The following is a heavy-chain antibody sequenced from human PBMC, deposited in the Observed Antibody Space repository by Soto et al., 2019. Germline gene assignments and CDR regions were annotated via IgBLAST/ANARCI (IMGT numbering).Heavy chain of an antibody. CDR1: GGSISSSNW. J-gene: IGHJ4*02. V-gene: IGHV4-4*02. CDR3: ARETFVAAAGMGIEY. D-gene: IGHD6-13*01. Sequence: SETLSLTCAVSGGSISSSNWWSWVRQPPGKGLEWIGEIYHSGSTNYNPSLKSRVTISVDKSKNQFSLKLSSVTAADTAVYYCARETFVAAAGMGIEYWGQGTLVTVSS. CDR2: IYHSGST.